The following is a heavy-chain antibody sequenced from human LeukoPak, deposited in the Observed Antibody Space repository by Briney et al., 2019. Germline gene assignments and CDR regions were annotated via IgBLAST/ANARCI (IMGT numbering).Heavy chain of an antibody. Sequence: GGSLRLSCAASGLTFRTYAMNWVRQAPGKGREWVAIISYDGSNEYYADSVKGRFTISRDNSKNTLYLQMNSLRAEDTAVYYCARAFRPVVGAAGTFDYWGQGTLVTVSS. CDR1: GLTFRTYA. D-gene: IGHD6-13*01. J-gene: IGHJ4*02. V-gene: IGHV3-30*04. CDR2: ISYDGSNE. CDR3: ARAFRPVVGAAGTFDY.